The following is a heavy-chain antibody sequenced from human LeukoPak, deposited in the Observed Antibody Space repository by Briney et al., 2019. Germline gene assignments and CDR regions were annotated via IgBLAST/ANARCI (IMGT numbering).Heavy chain of an antibody. V-gene: IGHV2-70*11. D-gene: IGHD4-17*01. Sequence: TLSLTCTVSGGSIGTYYWSWIRQPPGKGLEWLARIDWDDDKYYSTSLKTRLTISKDTSKNKVGLKMSNRETVDTDTYYCARTSRYPNQTPLTTFPFDYWGQGTLVTVSS. J-gene: IGHJ4*02. CDR1: GGSIGTYY. CDR3: ARTSRYPNQTPLTTFPFDY. CDR2: IDWDDDK.